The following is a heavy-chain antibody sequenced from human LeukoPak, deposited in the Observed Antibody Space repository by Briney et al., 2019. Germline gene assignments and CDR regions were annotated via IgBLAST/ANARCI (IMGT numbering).Heavy chain of an antibody. V-gene: IGHV4-39*01. CDR1: GASIDRSTYY. D-gene: IGHD3-10*01. Sequence: SEALSLTCSVSGASIDRSTYYWGWIRQPPGKGLEWIGSIYSSGSTYYNPSLKSRVTISVDTSKNQFSLNLSSVPASDTAVYYCARRGGSGRSFDYWGQGILVTVSS. J-gene: IGHJ4*02. CDR3: ARRGGSGRSFDY. CDR2: IYSSGST.